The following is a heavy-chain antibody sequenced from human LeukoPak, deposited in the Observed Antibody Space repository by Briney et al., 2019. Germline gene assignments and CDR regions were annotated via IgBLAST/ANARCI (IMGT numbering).Heavy chain of an antibody. J-gene: IGHJ6*03. D-gene: IGHD5-18*01. CDR2: IYYSGST. Sequence: SETLSLTCTVSGGSISSSSYYWGWIRQPPGKGLEWIGYIYYSGSTNYNPSLKSRVTISVDTSKNQFSLKLSSVTAADTAVYYCARRGYSYEGVAYYYYYMDVWGKGTTVTVSS. V-gene: IGHV4-61*05. CDR1: GGSISSSSYY. CDR3: ARRGYSYEGVAYYYYYMDV.